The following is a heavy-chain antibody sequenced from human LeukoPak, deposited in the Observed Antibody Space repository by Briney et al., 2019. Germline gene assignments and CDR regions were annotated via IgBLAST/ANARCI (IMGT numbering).Heavy chain of an antibody. J-gene: IGHJ4*02. CDR1: GFTVSSNY. CDR2: IYSGGST. Sequence: GGSLRLSCAASGFTVSSNYMSWVRQAPEKGLEWVSVIYSGGSTYYADSVKGRFTISRDNSKNTLYLQMNSLRAEDTAVYYCARPRIGYDSSTYYFDYWGQGTLVTVSS. V-gene: IGHV3-66*04. CDR3: ARPRIGYDSSTYYFDY. D-gene: IGHD3-22*01.